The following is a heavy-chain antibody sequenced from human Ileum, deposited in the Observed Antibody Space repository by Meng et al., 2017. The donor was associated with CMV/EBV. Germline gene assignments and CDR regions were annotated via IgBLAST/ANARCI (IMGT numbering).Heavy chain of an antibody. Sequence: ASVKVSCKASGYTFNTYGIIWVRQAPGQGLEWMGWISNYNGNTNYARKFQGRVTMTTDTSTSTAYMELRSLRSDDTAVYYCAREMEVGATDYWGQGTLVTVSS. D-gene: IGHD1-26*01. CDR2: ISNYNGNT. CDR3: AREMEVGATDY. V-gene: IGHV1-18*01. J-gene: IGHJ4*02. CDR1: GYTFNTYG.